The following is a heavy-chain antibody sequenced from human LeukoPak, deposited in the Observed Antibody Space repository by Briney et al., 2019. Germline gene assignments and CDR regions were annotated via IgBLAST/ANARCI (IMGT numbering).Heavy chain of an antibody. CDR2: IYYTGGGNT. CDR1: GDSFTNNTYY. Sequence: SETLSLTCSVSGDSFTNNTYYWAWIRQPPGEGLEWIGSIYYTGGGNTYHNPSLEGRVALSVDPSKNQFSLKLGTVTAADTAVYYCARDPILAVVVDDGDYSFYAMDVWGLGTTVTVSS. V-gene: IGHV4-39*07. CDR3: ARDPILAVVVDDGDYSFYAMDV. D-gene: IGHD2-21*01. J-gene: IGHJ6*02.